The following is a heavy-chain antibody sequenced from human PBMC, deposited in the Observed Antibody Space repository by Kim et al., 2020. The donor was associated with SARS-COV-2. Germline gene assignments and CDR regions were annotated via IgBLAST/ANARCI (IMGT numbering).Heavy chain of an antibody. J-gene: IGHJ3*02. D-gene: IGHD3-10*01. CDR1: GGSFSGYY. V-gene: IGHV4-34*01. CDR2: INHSGST. CDR3: ARYVIGFGESNDAFDI. Sequence: SETLSLTCAVYGGSFSGYYWSWIRQPPGKGLEWIGEINHSGSTNYNPSLKSRVTISVDTSKNQFSLKLSSVTAADTAVYYCARYVIGFGESNDAFDIWGQGTMVTVSS.